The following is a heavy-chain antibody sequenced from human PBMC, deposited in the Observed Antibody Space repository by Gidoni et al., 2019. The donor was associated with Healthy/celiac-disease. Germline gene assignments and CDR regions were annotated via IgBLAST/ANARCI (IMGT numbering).Heavy chain of an antibody. J-gene: IGHJ4*02. D-gene: IGHD6-6*01. V-gene: IGHV3-23*01. CDR2: ISGSGGST. Sequence: EVQLLESGGGLVQPGGSLRLACAASGFTCSSYATSWFRQAPGKGLEWVSAISGSGGSTYYAASVKGRFTISRDNSKNTLYLQMNSLRAEDTAVYYCAKEGGYSSSSGTYWGQGTLVTVSS. CDR1: GFTCSSYA. CDR3: AKEGGYSSSSGTY.